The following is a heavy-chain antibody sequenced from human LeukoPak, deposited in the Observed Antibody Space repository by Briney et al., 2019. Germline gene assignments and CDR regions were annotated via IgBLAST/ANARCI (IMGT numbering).Heavy chain of an antibody. J-gene: IGHJ4*02. CDR2: TYSSGSS. Sequence: SETLSLTCTVSGDSLITGSYYWSWIRQPAGKGLEWVGRTYSSGSSNYNPSLKSRVTISVDTSKNQFSLKLTSVTAADTAVYYCARCYSRTDYFDYWGQGTLVTVSS. CDR1: GDSLITGSYY. V-gene: IGHV4-61*02. D-gene: IGHD6-13*01. CDR3: ARCYSRTDYFDY.